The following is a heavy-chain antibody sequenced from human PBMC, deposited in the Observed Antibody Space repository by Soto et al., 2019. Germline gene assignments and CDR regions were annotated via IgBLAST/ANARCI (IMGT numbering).Heavy chain of an antibody. V-gene: IGHV3-7*01. CDR2: IKQDESDK. Sequence: PGGSLRLSCAASGFRFRDYWMSWVRQAPGKGLEWVANIKQDESDKYYVDSVKGRFTISRDNAKNALYLQMNSLRAEDSAVYSCATIPTGSAFDIWGQGTMVTVSS. CDR3: ATIPTGSAFDI. CDR1: GFRFRDYW. J-gene: IGHJ3*02. D-gene: IGHD2-2*02.